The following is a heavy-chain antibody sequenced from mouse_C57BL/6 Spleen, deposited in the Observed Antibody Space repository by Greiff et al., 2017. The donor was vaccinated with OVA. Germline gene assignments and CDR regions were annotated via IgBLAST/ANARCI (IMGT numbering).Heavy chain of an antibody. Sequence: EVQLQQSGPELVKPGASVKISCKASGYTFTDYYMNWVKQSHGKSLEWIGDINPNNGGTSYNQKFKGKATLTVDKSSSTAYMELRSLTSEDSAVYYCARSPSYYSNDEGYYFDYWGQGTTLTVSS. CDR1: GYTFTDYY. V-gene: IGHV1-26*01. CDR3: ARSPSYYSNDEGYYFDY. D-gene: IGHD2-5*01. CDR2: INPNNGGT. J-gene: IGHJ2*01.